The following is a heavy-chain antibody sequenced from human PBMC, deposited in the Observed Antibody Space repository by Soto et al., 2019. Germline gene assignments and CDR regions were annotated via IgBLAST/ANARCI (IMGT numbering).Heavy chain of an antibody. J-gene: IGHJ4*02. D-gene: IGHD6-19*01. CDR2: ISGDGSDK. CDR3: VRGTAVARQHFAN. Sequence: QVQLVESGGGVVQPERSLRLSCATSGFTFSDFGMHWVRQAPGKGLEWVATISGDGSDKYYAGSVRGRFTISRDNSKNALYLQMNSLGTDDTAVYYCVRGTAVARQHFANWGQGTLVSVSS. V-gene: IGHV3-30*03. CDR1: GFTFSDFG.